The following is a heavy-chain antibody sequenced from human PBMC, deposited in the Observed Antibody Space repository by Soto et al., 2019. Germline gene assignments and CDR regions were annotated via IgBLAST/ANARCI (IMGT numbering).Heavy chain of an antibody. Sequence: VQLVESGGNLVQPGGSLRLSCAASGFRFSIYSMNWVRQAPGKGLEWSAYITSDTTTIKYADSVKGRFTISRDNDKNLVYLHMNSLRDEDTAVYYCARSVEGHFDYWGQGTVVTVSA. D-gene: IGHD6-19*01. J-gene: IGHJ4*02. CDR1: GFRFSIYS. CDR2: ITSDTTTI. CDR3: ARSVEGHFDY. V-gene: IGHV3-48*02.